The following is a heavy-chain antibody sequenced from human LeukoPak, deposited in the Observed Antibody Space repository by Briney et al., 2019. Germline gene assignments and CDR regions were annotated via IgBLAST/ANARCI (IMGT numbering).Heavy chain of an antibody. D-gene: IGHD6-13*01. J-gene: IGHJ4*02. CDR1: GYSFTSYW. CDR2: VYPGDSDT. CDR3: ARGLGGSSWYEFDS. V-gene: IGHV5-51*01. Sequence: GESLKISCKGSGYSFTSYWIGWVRQVPGKGLEWMGIVYPGDSDTRYSSSFQGQVTISADESISTAYLQWISLKASDTAMYYCARGLGGSSWYEFDSWGQGTLVTVSS.